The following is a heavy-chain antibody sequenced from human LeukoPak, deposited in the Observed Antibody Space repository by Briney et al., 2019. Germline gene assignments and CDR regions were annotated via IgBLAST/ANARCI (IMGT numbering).Heavy chain of an antibody. Sequence: GGSLRLSCAASGFTFSIYWMHWVRQVPGKGLVWVSHINSDVSGTSYADSVKGRFTISRDNAKNTLYLQVNSLRAEDTAVYYCARAGVGGAFDIWGQGTMVTVSS. D-gene: IGHD3-16*01. V-gene: IGHV3-74*01. CDR1: GFTFSIYW. CDR2: INSDVSGT. CDR3: ARAGVGGAFDI. J-gene: IGHJ3*02.